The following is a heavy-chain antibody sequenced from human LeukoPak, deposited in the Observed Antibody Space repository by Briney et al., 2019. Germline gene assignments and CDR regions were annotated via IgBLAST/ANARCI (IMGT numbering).Heavy chain of an antibody. Sequence: EASVKVSCKASGGTFSSYAISWVRQAPGQGLEWMGGIIPIFGTANYAQKFQGRVTITADESTSTAYMELSSLRSEDTAVYYCARVGYYDSSGYYPLWGQGTLVTVSS. V-gene: IGHV1-69*13. CDR3: ARVGYYDSSGYYPL. D-gene: IGHD3-22*01. CDR2: IIPIFGTA. J-gene: IGHJ4*02. CDR1: GGTFSSYA.